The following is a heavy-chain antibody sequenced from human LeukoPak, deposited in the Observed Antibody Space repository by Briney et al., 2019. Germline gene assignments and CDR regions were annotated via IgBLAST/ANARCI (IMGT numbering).Heavy chain of an antibody. CDR3: AAASSPTRGYSGYPNRLDP. CDR1: RGTFSSYA. Sequence: SVKVSCKASRGTFSSYAISWVRQAPGQGLEWMGRIIPIFGTANYAQKFQGRVTINTDESTSTAYMELSSLRSEDKAVHYCAAASSPTRGYSGYPNRLDPWGQGTLVTVSS. J-gene: IGHJ5*02. V-gene: IGHV1-69*05. CDR2: IIPIFGTA. D-gene: IGHD5-12*01.